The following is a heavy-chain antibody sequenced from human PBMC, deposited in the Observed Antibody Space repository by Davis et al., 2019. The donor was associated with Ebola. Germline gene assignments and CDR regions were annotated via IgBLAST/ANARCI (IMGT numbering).Heavy chain of an antibody. CDR2: IIPIFGTA. V-gene: IGHV1-69*13. J-gene: IGHJ4*02. CDR1: GGTFSSYA. CDR3: ARGKEYGGPTDY. D-gene: IGHD4-23*01. Sequence: SVKVSCKASGGTFSSYAISWVRQAPGQGLEWMGGIIPIFGTANYAQKFQGRVTITADESTSTAYMELRSLRSDDTAVYYCARGKEYGGPTDYWGQGTLVTVSS.